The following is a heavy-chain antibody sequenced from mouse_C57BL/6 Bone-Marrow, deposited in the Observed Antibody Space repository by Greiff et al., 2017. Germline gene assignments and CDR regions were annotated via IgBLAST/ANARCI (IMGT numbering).Heavy chain of an antibody. Sequence: QVQLQQSGAELMKPGASVKLSCKATGYTFTGYWIEWVKQRPGHGLEWIGEILPGSGSTNYNEKFKGKATFTADTSSNTAYMQLSSLTTEGSAIYYCASSVDGYFFDYWGQGTTLTVSS. CDR2: ILPGSGST. CDR1: GYTFTGYW. D-gene: IGHD2-3*01. V-gene: IGHV1-9*01. CDR3: ASSVDGYFFDY. J-gene: IGHJ2*01.